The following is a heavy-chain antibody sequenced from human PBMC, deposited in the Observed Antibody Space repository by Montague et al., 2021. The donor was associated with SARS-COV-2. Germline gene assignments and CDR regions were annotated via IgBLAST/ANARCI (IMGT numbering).Heavy chain of an antibody. D-gene: IGHD3-3*01. J-gene: IGHJ3*02. V-gene: IGHV4-39*01. CDR3: ARLSIGVVIDAAFDI. Sequence: SETLSLTCTVSGGSISSSSYYWGWIRQPPGKELEGIVSICYSGITYYNPSLKSRVTIYVDTSKNQFSLKLSSVTAADTAVYYCARLSIGVVIDAAFDIWGQGTLVTVSS. CDR2: ICYSGIT. CDR1: GGSISSSSYY.